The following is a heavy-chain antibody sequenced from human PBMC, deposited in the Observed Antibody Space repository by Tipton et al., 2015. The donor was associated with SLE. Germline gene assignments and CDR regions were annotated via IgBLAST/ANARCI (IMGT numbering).Heavy chain of an antibody. CDR1: GGSIGSSNYY. CDR3: ARKTTISFASHGFDI. CDR2: IYYRGST. V-gene: IGHV4-39*01. Sequence: TLSLTCTVSGGSIGSSNYYWAWIRQPPGKGLEWIGNIYYRGSTYYNPSLKSRVTISVDTSKNQFSLKLFSVTAADTAVYYCARKTTISFASHGFDIWGQGTMVTVSS. D-gene: IGHD3-3*01. J-gene: IGHJ3*02.